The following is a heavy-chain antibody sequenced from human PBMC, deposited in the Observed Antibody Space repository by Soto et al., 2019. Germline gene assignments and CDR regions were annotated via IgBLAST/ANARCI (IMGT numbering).Heavy chain of an antibody. J-gene: IGHJ3*02. CDR3: ASGGSRGNSGGTGAFEI. D-gene: IGHD2-21*02. Sequence: PGGSLRLSCAASGFTFSSYSMNWVRQAPGKGLEWVSSISSSSSYIYYADSVKGRFTISRDNAKNSLYLQMNSLRAEDTAVYYCASGGSRGNSGGTGAFEIWGPGTMGTVS. CDR1: GFTFSSYS. V-gene: IGHV3-21*01. CDR2: ISSSSSYI.